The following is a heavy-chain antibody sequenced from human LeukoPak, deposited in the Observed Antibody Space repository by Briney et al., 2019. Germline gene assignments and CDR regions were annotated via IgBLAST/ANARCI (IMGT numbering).Heavy chain of an antibody. D-gene: IGHD6-19*01. CDR1: GFSFHNFG. J-gene: IGHJ4*02. Sequence: GGSLRLSCAASGFSFHNFGMSWVRQAPGKGLEWVSGISGSDSSTYYADSVKGRFTISRDNSKNTLYLQMNSLRAEDTAVYYCAKSFKPYNSAWYYFDYWGQGTLVTVSS. V-gene: IGHV3-23*01. CDR3: AKSFKPYNSAWYYFDY. CDR2: ISGSDSST.